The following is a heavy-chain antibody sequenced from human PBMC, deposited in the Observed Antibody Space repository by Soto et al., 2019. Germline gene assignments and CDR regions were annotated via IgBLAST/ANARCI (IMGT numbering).Heavy chain of an antibody. CDR2: LNAGNGNT. CDR3: AGSCGSSTSCYTPFDD. CDR1: GYTFTSYA. Sequence: ASVKVSCKASGYTFTSYAMHWVRQAPGQRLEWMGWLNAGNGNTKYSQKFQGRVTITRDTSGSAAYMELSSLRSEDTAVYYCAGSCGSSTSCYTPFDDRGQGTLVTVSS. V-gene: IGHV1-3*01. D-gene: IGHD2-2*02. J-gene: IGHJ4*02.